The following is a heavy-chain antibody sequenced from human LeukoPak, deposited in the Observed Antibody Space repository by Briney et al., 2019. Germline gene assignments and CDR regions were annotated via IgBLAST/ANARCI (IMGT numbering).Heavy chain of an antibody. J-gene: IGHJ4*02. CDR2: INSDGSNT. Sequence: PGGSLRLSCAVSGFTFSSYWMHWVRQAPGKGLVWVSRINSDGSNTNSADSVKGRFTISRDNAKNTLYLQMNSLRAEDTAVYYCAISIRFLEVFDYWGQGTLVTVSS. CDR1: GFTFSSYW. V-gene: IGHV3-74*01. CDR3: AISIRFLEVFDY. D-gene: IGHD3-3*01.